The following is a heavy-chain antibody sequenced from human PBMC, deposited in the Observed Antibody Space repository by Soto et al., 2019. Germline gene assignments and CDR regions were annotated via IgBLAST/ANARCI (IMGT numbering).Heavy chain of an antibody. J-gene: IGHJ4*02. D-gene: IGHD2-2*01. CDR2: ISGDGGST. CDR3: AKDSIARSRHGTAADY. Sequence: GGSLRLYCAASGFTFDDYAMHWVRQAPGKGLEWVSLISGDGGSTYYADSVKGRFTISRDNSKNSLYLQMNSLRTEDTALYYCAKDSIARSRHGTAADYWGQGTLVTVSS. CDR1: GFTFDDYA. V-gene: IGHV3-43*02.